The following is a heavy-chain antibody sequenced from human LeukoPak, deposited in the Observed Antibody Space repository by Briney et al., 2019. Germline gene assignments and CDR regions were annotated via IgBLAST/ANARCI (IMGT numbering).Heavy chain of an antibody. J-gene: IGHJ4*02. CDR3: ATTGGRLSPY. CDR2: IKSGSSYI. D-gene: IGHD3-16*01. CDR1: EFTFDSYT. V-gene: IGHV3-21*06. Sequence: GGSLRLSCVASEFTFDSYTMNWVRQAPGKGLEWVSSIKSGSSYIYYADSVKGRFTISRDNAKNSVYLQMNTLRAEDTAVYYCATTGGRLSPYWGQGTLVTVSS.